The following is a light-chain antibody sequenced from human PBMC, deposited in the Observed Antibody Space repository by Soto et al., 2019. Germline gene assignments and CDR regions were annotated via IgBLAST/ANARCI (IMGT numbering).Light chain of an antibody. Sequence: EIVLTQSPGTLSLSPGESTTLSCRASRSFSSSYLAWYQQKPGQAPRLLIYAASSRATGIPDRFRGSGSATDFTLTISRLEPEDFAVYYCQQRSNWPRTFGQGTKVEIK. CDR3: QQRSNWPRT. CDR1: RSFSSSY. CDR2: AAS. J-gene: IGKJ1*01. V-gene: IGKV3D-20*02.